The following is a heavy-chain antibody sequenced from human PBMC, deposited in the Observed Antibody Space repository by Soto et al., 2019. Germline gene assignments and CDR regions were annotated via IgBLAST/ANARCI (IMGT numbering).Heavy chain of an antibody. CDR3: AKDAVTYNGKWDWFDS. J-gene: IGHJ5*01. CDR2: IGGRGTDT. CDR1: KFTFSDFA. D-gene: IGHD1-20*01. V-gene: IGHV3-23*01. Sequence: DVQLLESGGGLVQPGGSLTLSCAASKFTFSDFAMSWVRQAPGKGLEWVSSIGGRGTDTYYADSVKGRFTISRDHSKNTLLLQMDGLRDEDTAVYYCAKDAVTYNGKWDWFDSWGQGTLVIVSS.